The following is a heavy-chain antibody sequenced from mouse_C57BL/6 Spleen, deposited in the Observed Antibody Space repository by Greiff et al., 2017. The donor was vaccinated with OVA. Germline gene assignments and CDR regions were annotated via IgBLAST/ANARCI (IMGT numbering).Heavy chain of an antibody. CDR1: GYTFTSYW. Sequence: QVQLKQPGAELVKPGASVKLSCKASGYTFTSYWMQWVKQRPGQGLEWIGEIDPSDSYTNYNQQFKGKATLTVDTSSSTAYMQLSSRTSEDSAVDYCARGGGSSYYFDDWGQGTTLTVSS. J-gene: IGHJ2*01. CDR2: IDPSDSYT. CDR3: ARGGGSSYYFDD. V-gene: IGHV1-50*01.